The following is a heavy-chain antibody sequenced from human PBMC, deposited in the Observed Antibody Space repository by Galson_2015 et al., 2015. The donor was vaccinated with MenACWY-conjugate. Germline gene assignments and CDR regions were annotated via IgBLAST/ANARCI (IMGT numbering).Heavy chain of an antibody. Sequence: QSGAEVKKPGESLTISCTGSGSNFPNYWIAWVRQMPGKGLEWMGIIYPGDSDARYSPSFQGQVTISADKSISTAYLQWGSLKASDTAMYYCATHNSSGSVYYFDYSGQGTLVTVSS. CDR3: ATHNSSGSVYYFDY. CDR1: GSNFPNYW. CDR2: IYPGDSDA. V-gene: IGHV5-51*01. D-gene: IGHD5-18*01. J-gene: IGHJ4*02.